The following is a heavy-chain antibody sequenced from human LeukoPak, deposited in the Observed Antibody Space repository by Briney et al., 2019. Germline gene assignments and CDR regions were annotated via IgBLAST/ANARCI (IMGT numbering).Heavy chain of an antibody. CDR3: ARGDFDY. V-gene: IGHV3-30-3*01. Sequence: PGGSLRLSCAASGFTFSTYAMHWVRQGPGKGLEWVAVISYDGSNKYYADSVKGRFTISRDNSKNTLYLQMSSLSAEDTAVYYCARGDFDYWGQGTLVTVSS. D-gene: IGHD2-21*01. J-gene: IGHJ4*02. CDR1: GFTFSTYA. CDR2: ISYDGSNK.